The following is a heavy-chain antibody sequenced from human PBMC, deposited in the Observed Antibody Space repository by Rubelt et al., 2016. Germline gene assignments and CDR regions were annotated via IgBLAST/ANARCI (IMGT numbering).Heavy chain of an antibody. Sequence: QVQLVRSGAEVKKPGASVKVSCKVSGYTFTELSMHWVRQAPGKGLEWMGGFDPEDGETIYAQRFQGRGTLTEDTSTVTSYMELSSLRSEDAAVYYGARDWSYYGSGSTRGMDVWGQGTTVTVSS. CDR1: GYTFTELS. CDR3: ARDWSYYGSGSTRGMDV. V-gene: IGHV1-24*01. CDR2: FDPEDGET. D-gene: IGHD3-10*01. J-gene: IGHJ6*02.